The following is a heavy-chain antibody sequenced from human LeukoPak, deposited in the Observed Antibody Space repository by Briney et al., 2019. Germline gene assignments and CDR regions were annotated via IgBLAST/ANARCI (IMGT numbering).Heavy chain of an antibody. V-gene: IGHV4-59*01. CDR3: ARDSSVPGPLDY. CDR2: IYYTGST. CDR1: GGSISSYY. Sequence: SETLSLTCTVSGGSISSYYWSWIRQPPGKGLEWIGYIYYTGSTNYNPSLKSRVTISVDTSKNQFPLRLSSVTAADTAVYYCARDSSVPGPLDYWGQGILVTVSS. D-gene: IGHD6-19*01. J-gene: IGHJ4*02.